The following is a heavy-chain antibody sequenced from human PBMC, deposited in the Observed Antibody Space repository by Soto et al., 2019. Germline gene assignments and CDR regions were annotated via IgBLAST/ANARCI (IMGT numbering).Heavy chain of an antibody. CDR3: ARHYPISRGVHYYYYMDV. J-gene: IGHJ6*03. D-gene: IGHD3-10*01. Sequence: GESLKISCKGSGYSFTSYWIGWVRQMPGKGLEWMGIIYPGDSDTRYSPSFQGQVTISADKSISTAYLQWSSLKASDTAMYYCARHYPISRGVHYYYYMDVWGKGTTVTVSS. CDR2: IYPGDSDT. V-gene: IGHV5-51*01. CDR1: GYSFTSYW.